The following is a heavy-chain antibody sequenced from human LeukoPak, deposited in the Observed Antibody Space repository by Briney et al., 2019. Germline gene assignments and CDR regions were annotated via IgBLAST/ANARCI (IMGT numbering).Heavy chain of an antibody. J-gene: IGHJ4*02. CDR2: IYYSGST. D-gene: IGHD3-22*01. Sequence: PSETLSLTCTVSGGSISSYYWSWIRQPPGKGLEWIGYIYYSGSTNYNPSLKSRVTISVDTSKNQFSLKLSSVTAADTAVYYCARVGHYYDSSGYYGLLDYWGQGTLVTVSS. CDR1: GGSISSYY. CDR3: ARVGHYYDSSGYYGLLDY. V-gene: IGHV4-59*01.